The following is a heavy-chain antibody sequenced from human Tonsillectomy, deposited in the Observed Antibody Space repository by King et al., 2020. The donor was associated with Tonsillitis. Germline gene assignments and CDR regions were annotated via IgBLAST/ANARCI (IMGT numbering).Heavy chain of an antibody. CDR3: ARVWGSSSWYGNWFDP. J-gene: IGHJ5*02. V-gene: IGHV4-39*01. CDR2: IYYSGST. Sequence: LQLQESGPGLVKPSETLSLTCTVSGGSISGSSYYWGWIRQPPGKGLEWIGSIYYSGSTYYNPSLKSRVTISVDTSKNQFSLKLSSVTAADTAVYYCARVWGSSSWYGNWFDPWGQGTLVTVSS. CDR1: GGSISGSSYY. D-gene: IGHD6-13*01.